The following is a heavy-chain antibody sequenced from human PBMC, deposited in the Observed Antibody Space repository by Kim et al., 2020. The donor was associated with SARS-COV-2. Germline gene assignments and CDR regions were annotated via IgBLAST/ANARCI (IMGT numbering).Heavy chain of an antibody. CDR1: GGSITSSSYY. D-gene: IGHD6-19*01. CDR3: ARHGGRYSTGWYISWFDP. Sequence: SETLSLTCTVSGGSITSSSYYWGWIRQPPGGGLEWIGTVYYGGSTYFNPSLKSRLAISVDTSKNQFSLILNSLTAADTAVYYCARHGGRYSTGWYISWFDPWGQGTLVTVS. J-gene: IGHJ5*02. V-gene: IGHV4-39*01. CDR2: VYYGGST.